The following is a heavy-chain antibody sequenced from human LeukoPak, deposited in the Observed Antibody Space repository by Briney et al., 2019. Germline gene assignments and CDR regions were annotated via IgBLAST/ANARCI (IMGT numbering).Heavy chain of an antibody. CDR3: ARGPDIVVVVAAYFDY. D-gene: IGHD2-15*01. Sequence: PSETLSLTCAVYGGSFSGYYWSWIRQPPGKGLEWIGEINHSGSTNYNLSLKSRVTISVDTSKNQFSLKLSSVTAADTAVYYCARGPDIVVVVAAYFDYWGQGTLVTVSS. CDR1: GGSFSGYY. CDR2: INHSGST. J-gene: IGHJ4*02. V-gene: IGHV4-34*01.